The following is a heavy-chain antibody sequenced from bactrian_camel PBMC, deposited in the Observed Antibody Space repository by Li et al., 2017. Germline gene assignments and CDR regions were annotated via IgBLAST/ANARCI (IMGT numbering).Heavy chain of an antibody. J-gene: IGHJ6*01. V-gene: IGHV3S40*01. CDR3: AGFKIGGY. CDR2: INSAGNT. CDR1: GFSFSSYG. Sequence: VQLVESGGGLVQPGGSLRLSCTASGFSFSSYGMVWVRQAPGKGLEWISTINSAGNTYYSDSMKGRFTISRDNAKNTVYLQLNSLKTEDMGMYHCAGFKIGGYWGQGTQVTVS.